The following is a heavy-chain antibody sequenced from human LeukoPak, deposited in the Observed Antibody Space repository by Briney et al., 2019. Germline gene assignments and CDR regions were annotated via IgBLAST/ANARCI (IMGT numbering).Heavy chain of an antibody. V-gene: IGHV3-15*05. CDR2: IKSKTAGGTT. Sequence: GGSLRLSCAASGFTFSNAWMSWVRQAPGKGLEWVGRIKSKTAGGTTDYAAPVKGRFTITRDDSQNTLYLQMNSLRAEDTAVYYCARDAWITGRPPDYWGQGTLVTVSS. CDR3: ARDAWITGRPPDY. J-gene: IGHJ4*02. D-gene: IGHD3-16*01. CDR1: GFTFSNAW.